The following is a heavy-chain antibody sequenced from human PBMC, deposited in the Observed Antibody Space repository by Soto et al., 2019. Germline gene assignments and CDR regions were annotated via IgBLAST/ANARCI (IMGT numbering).Heavy chain of an antibody. CDR1: GFNFGVFG. J-gene: IGHJ4*02. CDR2: LSYEGSEE. Sequence: GGSLRLSCAASGFNFGVFGMHWVRQAPGKGLEWLSVLSYEGSEEYYADSVRGRFTISRDNAKNSLYLQMNSLRAEDTAVYYCARSRGYYYDSSGYSIPSSFDYWGQGTLVTVSS. CDR3: ARSRGYYYDSSGYSIPSSFDY. D-gene: IGHD3-22*01. V-gene: IGHV3-30*03.